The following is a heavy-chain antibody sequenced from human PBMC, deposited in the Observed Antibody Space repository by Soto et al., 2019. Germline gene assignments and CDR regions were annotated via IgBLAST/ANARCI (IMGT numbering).Heavy chain of an antibody. CDR3: ARGSSSWYGVPFGY. Sequence: QVQLQQWGAGLLKPSETLSLTCAVYGGSFSGYYWSWIRQPPGKGLEWLGEINHSGSTNYNPSLKSRVTISVDTSKHQFSLKLSSVTAADTAVYYCARGSSSWYGVPFGYWGQGTLVTVSS. V-gene: IGHV4-34*01. CDR1: GGSFSGYY. CDR2: INHSGST. J-gene: IGHJ4*02. D-gene: IGHD6-13*01.